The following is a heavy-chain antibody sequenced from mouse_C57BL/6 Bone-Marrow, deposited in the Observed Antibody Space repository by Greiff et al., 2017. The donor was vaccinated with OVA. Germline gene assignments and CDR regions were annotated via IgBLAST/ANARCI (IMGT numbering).Heavy chain of an antibody. CDR1: GYTFTSYW. CDR2: IHPNSGST. Sequence: QVQLQQPGAELVKPGASVKLSCKASGYTFTSYWMHWVKQRPGQGLEWIGMIHPNSGSTNYNEKFKSKATLTVDKSSSTAYMQLSILTSEDSAVYYCARRGDGYLFAYWGQGTLVTVSA. CDR3: ARRGDGYLFAY. D-gene: IGHD2-3*01. V-gene: IGHV1-64*01. J-gene: IGHJ3*01.